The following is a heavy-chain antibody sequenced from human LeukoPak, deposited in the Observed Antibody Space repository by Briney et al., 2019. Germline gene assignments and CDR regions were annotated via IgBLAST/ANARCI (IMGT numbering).Heavy chain of an antibody. J-gene: IGHJ3*02. Sequence: SETLSLTCAVYGGSFSGYYWSWIRQPPGKGLEWIGEINHSGSTNYNPSLKSRVTISVDTSKNQFSLKLSSVTAADTAVYYCARGPVLRFLEWSGKGGNAFDIWGQGTMVTVSS. CDR2: INHSGST. CDR1: GGSFSGYY. V-gene: IGHV4-34*01. CDR3: ARGPVLRFLEWSGKGGNAFDI. D-gene: IGHD3-3*01.